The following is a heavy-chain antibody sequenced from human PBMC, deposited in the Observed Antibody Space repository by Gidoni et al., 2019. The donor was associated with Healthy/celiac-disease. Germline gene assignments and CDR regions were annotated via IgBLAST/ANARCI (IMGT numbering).Heavy chain of an antibody. V-gene: IGHV3-21*01. J-gene: IGHJ6*02. D-gene: IGHD2-2*01. CDR1: GFPFSSSS. CDR2: ISSSSSYI. CDR3: ARDRKYCSSTSCSYYYYGMDV. Sequence: EVQLVESGGGLVKPGGSLRLSCAASGFPFSSSSMNWVRQAPGKGLEWVSSISSSSSYIYYADSVKGRFTISKDNAKNSLYLQMNSLRAEDTAVYYCARDRKYCSSTSCSYYYYGMDVWGQGTTVTVSS.